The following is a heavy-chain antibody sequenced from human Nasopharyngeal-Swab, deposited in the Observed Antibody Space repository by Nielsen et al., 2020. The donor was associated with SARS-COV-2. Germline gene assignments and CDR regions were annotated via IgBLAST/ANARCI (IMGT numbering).Heavy chain of an antibody. CDR2: INAGNGNT. J-gene: IGHJ3*02. Sequence: ASVKVSCKASGYTFTSYAMHWVRQAAGQRLEWMGWINAGNGNTKYSQKFQGRVTITRDTSASTAYMELSSLRSEDTAVYYCARGVWPTYYYDSSGSGSPNAFDIWGQGTMVTVSS. D-gene: IGHD3-22*01. V-gene: IGHV1-3*01. CDR3: ARGVWPTYYYDSSGSGSPNAFDI. CDR1: GYTFTSYA.